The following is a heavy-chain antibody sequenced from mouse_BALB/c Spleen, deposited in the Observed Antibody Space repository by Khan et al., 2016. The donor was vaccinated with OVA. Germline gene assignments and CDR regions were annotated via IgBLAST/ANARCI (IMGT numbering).Heavy chain of an antibody. CDR2: ISYDGRN. Sequence: EVQLQESGPGLVKPSQSLSLTCSVSGYSITSVYYWNWIRQFPGNKLEWMGYISYDGRNKYNPSLKNRVSITRDTSKNQFFLKLNSVTTEDTATSYCAREERYYAMDYWGQGTSGTASS. V-gene: IGHV3-6*02. CDR1: GYSITSVYY. CDR3: AREERYYAMDY. J-gene: IGHJ4*01.